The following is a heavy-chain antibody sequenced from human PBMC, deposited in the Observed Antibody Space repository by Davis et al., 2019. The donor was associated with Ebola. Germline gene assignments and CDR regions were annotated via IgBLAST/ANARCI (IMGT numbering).Heavy chain of an antibody. D-gene: IGHD6-19*01. J-gene: IGHJ6*02. V-gene: IGHV6-1*01. CDR1: RDTLSSHSVV. CDR2: TYYSSKWYN. CDR3: ARGGWASGMNV. Sequence: QTLSLSRALSRDTLSSHSVVWHWLRPSPSRGLEWLGRTYYSSKWYNDSAVSTKIRITINPDTSSNQFSLQLNSVIPEDTAVYYCARGGWASGMNVWGLGTTVTVSS.